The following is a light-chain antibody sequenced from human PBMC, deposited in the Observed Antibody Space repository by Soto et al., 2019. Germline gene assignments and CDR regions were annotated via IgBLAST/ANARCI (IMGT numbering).Light chain of an antibody. CDR1: QNIYTW. Sequence: DDQVTQSPSTLSASVGDRVTITCRASQNIYTWLAWYQQKPGIAPKLLIHKASTLESGVPSRFSGSGSGTDFTLTISSLQPEDFATYYCQQSYSTPWTFGQGTKVDVK. CDR2: KAS. CDR3: QQSYSTPWT. J-gene: IGKJ1*01. V-gene: IGKV1-5*03.